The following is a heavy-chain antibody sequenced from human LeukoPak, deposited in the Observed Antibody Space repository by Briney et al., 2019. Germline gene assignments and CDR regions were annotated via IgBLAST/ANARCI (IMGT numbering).Heavy chain of an antibody. CDR2: IWSSGGIWSSGGA. J-gene: IGHJ6*03. Sequence: SETLSLTCTVSGGSILSNYWTWIRQPAGKGLEWIGRIWSSGGIWSSGGANHNPSLESRITMSVDTSKNQIYLTLNSVTAADTAVYYCARDNPDGYTDGHYYYYMDVWGKGTTVTVSS. CDR3: ARDNPDGYTDGHYYYYMDV. V-gene: IGHV4-4*07. D-gene: IGHD5-18*01. CDR1: GGSILSNY.